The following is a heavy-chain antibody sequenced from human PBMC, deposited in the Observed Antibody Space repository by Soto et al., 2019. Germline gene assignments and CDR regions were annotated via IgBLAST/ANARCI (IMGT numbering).Heavy chain of an antibody. CDR1: GFTFTRYS. CDR2: ISSTTNYI. V-gene: IGHV3-21*06. Sequence: GGSLRLSCAASGFTFTRYSMNWVRQAPGKGLEWVSSISSTTNYIYYGDSMKGRFTISRDNAKNSLYLEMNSLRAEDTAVYYWARESEDLTSNFDYCGQGSLVTVS. J-gene: IGHJ4*02. CDR3: ARESEDLTSNFDY.